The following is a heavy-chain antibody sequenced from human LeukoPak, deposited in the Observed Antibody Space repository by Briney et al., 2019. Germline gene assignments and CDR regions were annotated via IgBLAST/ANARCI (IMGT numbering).Heavy chain of an antibody. J-gene: IGHJ5*02. Sequence: SQTLSPTCTVSGGSISSGDYYWGWIRQPPGKGLEWFGYIYYSGSTYYNPSLNSRVTISVDTSKNQFSLKLSPVTAADTAVYYCASRYCSSTSCGNWVDPWGQGTLVTVSS. CDR1: GGSISSGDYY. CDR3: ASRYCSSTSCGNWVDP. V-gene: IGHV4-30-4*01. D-gene: IGHD2-2*01. CDR2: IYYSGST.